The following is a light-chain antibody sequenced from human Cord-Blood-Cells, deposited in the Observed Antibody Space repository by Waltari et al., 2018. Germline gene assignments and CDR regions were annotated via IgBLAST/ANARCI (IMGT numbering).Light chain of an antibody. Sequence: DIQMTQSPSTLSASVGDRVTITCRASQSISTWLAWYQQKPGKAPKLLIYKASSLESGVPSRFSGSGSGTEFTLTISSLQPDDFATYYCQQYNSYPYTFGQGTKLEIK. CDR3: QQYNSYPYT. V-gene: IGKV1-5*03. CDR2: KAS. J-gene: IGKJ2*01. CDR1: QSISTW.